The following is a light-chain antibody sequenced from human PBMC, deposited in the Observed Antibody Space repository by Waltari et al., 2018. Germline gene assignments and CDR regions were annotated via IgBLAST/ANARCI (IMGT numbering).Light chain of an antibody. CDR3: QTWGTGGQI. CDR2: HNSDGSH. V-gene: IGLV4-69*01. Sequence: QVLLTQSPSVSASLGASVKITCTLTSGHTDYAVAWHQQQPEKGPRYLMKHNSDGSHIRGDGIPVRFSASSSGTERQLTISSRQSDDEGDYSCQTWGTGGQIFGGGTRLNVL. CDR1: SGHTDYA. J-gene: IGLJ2*01.